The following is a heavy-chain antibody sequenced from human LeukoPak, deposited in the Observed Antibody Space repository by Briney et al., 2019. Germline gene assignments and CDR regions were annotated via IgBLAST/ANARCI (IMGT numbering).Heavy chain of an antibody. CDR2: INTDASTT. Sequence: GGSLRLSCAASGFTFSSHWMHWVRQAPGKGLVWVSRINTDASTTNYADSVKGRFTISRDNAKSTLYLQMNSLRAEDTAVYYCARVIVGATGFDYWGQGTLVTVSS. D-gene: IGHD1-26*01. V-gene: IGHV3-74*01. J-gene: IGHJ4*02. CDR1: GFTFSSHW. CDR3: ARVIVGATGFDY.